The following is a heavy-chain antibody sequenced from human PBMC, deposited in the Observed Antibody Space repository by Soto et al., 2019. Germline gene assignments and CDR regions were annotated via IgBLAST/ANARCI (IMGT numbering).Heavy chain of an antibody. V-gene: IGHV3-33*01. Sequence: GGSLRLSCAASGFTFSSYGMHWVRQAPGKGLEWVAVIWYDGSNKYYADSVKGRFTISRENSKNTLYLQMNSLRAEDTAVYYCARDRSLSCSGGSCYPSWYFDLWGRGTLVTVSS. CDR3: ARDRSLSCSGGSCYPSWYFDL. CDR2: IWYDGSNK. J-gene: IGHJ2*01. CDR1: GFTFSSYG. D-gene: IGHD2-15*01.